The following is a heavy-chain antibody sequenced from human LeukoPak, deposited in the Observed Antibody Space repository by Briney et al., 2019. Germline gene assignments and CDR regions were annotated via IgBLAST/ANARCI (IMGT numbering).Heavy chain of an antibody. CDR1: GFTFGDYA. CDR3: TRAYFYDYGDYSNAFDI. D-gene: IGHD4-17*01. V-gene: IGHV3-49*04. Sequence: GGSLRLSCTASGFTFGDYAMSWVRQALGKGLEWVGFIRSKAYGGTTEYAASVKGRFTISRDDSKSIAYLQMNSLKTEDTAVYYCTRAYFYDYGDYSNAFDIWGQGTMVTVSS. CDR2: IRSKAYGGTT. J-gene: IGHJ3*02.